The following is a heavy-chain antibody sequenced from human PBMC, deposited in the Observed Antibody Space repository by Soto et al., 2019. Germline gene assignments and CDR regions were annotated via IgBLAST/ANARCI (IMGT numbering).Heavy chain of an antibody. CDR1: VGSISSACCY. Sequence: SSTPSLTSTVSVGSISSACCYFRDTHQHPGKVLECIGHKSYRGSIYYTQSLKSRVTISLDPSEKQFSLSLTSVTAADTAVYYCARGLANWGSYFDYPGRGSLVTLPS. J-gene: IGHJ4*02. CDR2: KSYRGSI. V-gene: IGHV4-31*03. D-gene: IGHD7-27*01. CDR3: ARGLANWGSYFDY.